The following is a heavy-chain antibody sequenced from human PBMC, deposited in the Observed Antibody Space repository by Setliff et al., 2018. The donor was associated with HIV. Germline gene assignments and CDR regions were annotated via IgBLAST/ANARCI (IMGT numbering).Heavy chain of an antibody. CDR1: GFSLSSSGEG. CDR2: IYWDDDK. CDR3: AHSYCSSTSCYPHHYYYMDV. V-gene: IGHV2-5*02. D-gene: IGHD2-2*01. J-gene: IGHJ6*03. Sequence: SGPTLVNPTPTVTLTCSFSGFSLSSSGEGVGWIRQPPGKALEWLTLIYWDDDKRYSPSLRSRLTITKDTSKNQVVLTITNMDPVDTATYYCAHSYCSSTSCYPHHYYYMDVWGKGTTVTVSS.